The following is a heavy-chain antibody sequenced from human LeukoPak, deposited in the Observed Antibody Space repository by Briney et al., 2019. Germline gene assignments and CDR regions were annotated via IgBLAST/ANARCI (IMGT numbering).Heavy chain of an antibody. D-gene: IGHD3-22*01. Sequence: SETLSLTCAVYGGSFSGYYWSWIRQPPGKGLEWIGEINHSGSTNYNPSLKSRVTISVDTSKNQFSLKLSSVTAADTAVYYCARARDSSGYYASTVDYWGQGTLVTVSS. J-gene: IGHJ4*02. CDR1: GGSFSGYY. CDR2: INHSGST. CDR3: ARARDSSGYYASTVDY. V-gene: IGHV4-34*01.